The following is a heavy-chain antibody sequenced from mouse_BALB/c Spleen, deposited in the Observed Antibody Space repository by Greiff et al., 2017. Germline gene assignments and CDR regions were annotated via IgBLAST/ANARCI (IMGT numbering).Heavy chain of an antibody. CDR1: GFTFSSFG. CDR3: ARRGFITTATYYAMDY. Sequence: EVKVVESGGGLVQPGGSRKLSCAASGFTFSSFGMHWVRQAPEKGLEWVAYISSGSSTIYYADTVKGRFTISRDNPKNTLFLQMTSLRSEDTAMYYCARRGFITTATYYAMDYWGQGTSVTVSS. V-gene: IGHV5-17*02. CDR2: ISSGSSTI. J-gene: IGHJ4*01. D-gene: IGHD1-2*01.